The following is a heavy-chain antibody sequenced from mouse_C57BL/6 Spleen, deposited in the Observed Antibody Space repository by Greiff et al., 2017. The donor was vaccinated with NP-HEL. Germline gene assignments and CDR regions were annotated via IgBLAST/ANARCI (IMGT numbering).Heavy chain of an antibody. CDR1: GFTFSDYG. CDR2: ISSGSSTN. V-gene: IGHV5-17*01. CDR3: AREDYGYYFDY. D-gene: IGHD1-1*02. Sequence: EVMLVESGGGLVKPGGSLKLSCAAPGFTFSDYGMHWVRQAPEKGLEWVAYISSGSSTNYYADTVKGRFTISRDNAKNTLFLQMTSLRTEDTAMYYCAREDYGYYFDYWGQGTTLTVSS. J-gene: IGHJ2*01.